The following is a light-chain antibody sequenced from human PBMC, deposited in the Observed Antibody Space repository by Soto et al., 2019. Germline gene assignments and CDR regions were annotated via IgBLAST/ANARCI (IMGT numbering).Light chain of an antibody. CDR3: SSYTSSNTYV. Sequence: QSALAQPASVSGSPGQSITISCTGTSSDVGGYNYVSWYQQHPGKAPMLMIYHVSSRPSGVSNRFSGSKSANTASLTISGLQAEDEADYYCSSYTSSNTYVFGTGTKVTVL. CDR1: SSDVGGYNY. CDR2: HVS. V-gene: IGLV2-14*03. J-gene: IGLJ1*01.